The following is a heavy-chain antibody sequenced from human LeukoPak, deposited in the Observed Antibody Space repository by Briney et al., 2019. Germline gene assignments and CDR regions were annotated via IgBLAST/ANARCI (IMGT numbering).Heavy chain of an antibody. CDR3: ARVRSSTSWTYYYYMDV. D-gene: IGHD2-2*01. CDR1: GYTFTSYD. J-gene: IGHJ6*03. Sequence: ASVKVSCKASGYTFTSYDINWVRQATGQGLEWMGWMNPNSGNTGYAQKFQGRVTMTRNTSISTAYMELSSLRSEDTAVYYCARVRSSTSWTYYYYMDVWGKGTTVTVSS. CDR2: MNPNSGNT. V-gene: IGHV1-8*01.